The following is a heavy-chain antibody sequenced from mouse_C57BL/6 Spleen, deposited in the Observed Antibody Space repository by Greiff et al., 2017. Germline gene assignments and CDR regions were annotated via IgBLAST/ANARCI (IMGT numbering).Heavy chain of an antibody. CDR3: ARNWGGSSPRCFDV. V-gene: IGHV2-2*01. Sequence: QVQLKASGPGLVQPSQSLSITFTVSGFSLPSYGVHWVRQSPGTGLEWLGVIWSGGSTDYNAAFISRLSISKDNSKSQFFFKMNSLQAVDTAIYYCARNWGGSSPRCFDVWGTGTTVTVSS. J-gene: IGHJ1*03. CDR2: IWSGGST. D-gene: IGHD1-1*01. CDR1: GFSLPSYG.